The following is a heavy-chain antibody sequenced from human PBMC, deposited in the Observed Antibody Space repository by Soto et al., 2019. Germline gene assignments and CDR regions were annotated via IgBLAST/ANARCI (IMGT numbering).Heavy chain of an antibody. D-gene: IGHD3-9*01. J-gene: IGHJ4*02. CDR3: ARDDRAYDILTGYNYAGY. Sequence: QVQLVQSGAEVKKPGASVKVSCKASGYTFTSYGISWVRQAPGQGLEWMGWISAYNGNTNYAQKLQGRVTMTTDTSTSRANMGLRSLRSYDTAVYYCARDDRAYDILTGYNYAGYWGQSTLVTLSS. CDR1: GYTFTSYG. V-gene: IGHV1-18*01. CDR2: ISAYNGNT.